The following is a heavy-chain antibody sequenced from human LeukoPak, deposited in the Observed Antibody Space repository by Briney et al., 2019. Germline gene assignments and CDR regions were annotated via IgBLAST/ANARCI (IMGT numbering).Heavy chain of an antibody. Sequence: GGSLRLSCVVSGFTFGRYWMSWVRQAPGKGLEWVANIKQDGSDKFYVDSVKGRFTISRDNAKNTLYLQMNSLRVEDTAVYYCASSFTTEGYNWLDPWGQGTLVTVSS. CDR1: GFTFGRYW. V-gene: IGHV3-7*01. D-gene: IGHD2/OR15-2a*01. CDR3: ASSFTTEGYNWLDP. J-gene: IGHJ5*02. CDR2: IKQDGSDK.